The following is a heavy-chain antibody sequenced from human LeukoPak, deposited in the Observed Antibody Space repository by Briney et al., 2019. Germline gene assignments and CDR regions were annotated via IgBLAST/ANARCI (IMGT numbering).Heavy chain of an antibody. V-gene: IGHV4-30-4*01. Sequence: SETLSLTCTVSGGSISSGDYYWRWLRQPPGKGLEWFGYIYYSGSTYYNPSLKSRVTISVDTSKNQFSLKLSSVTAADTAVYYCARGEAAAGSGWFDPWGQGTLVTVSS. CDR2: IYYSGST. CDR3: ARGEAAAGSGWFDP. CDR1: GGSISSGDYY. D-gene: IGHD6-13*01. J-gene: IGHJ5*02.